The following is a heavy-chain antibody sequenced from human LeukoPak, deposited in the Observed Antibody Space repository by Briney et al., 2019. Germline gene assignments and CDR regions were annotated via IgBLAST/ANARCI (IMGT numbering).Heavy chain of an antibody. V-gene: IGHV1-3*01. Sequence: VASVKVSCKASGYTFTSYAMHWVRQAPGQRLEWMGWINAGNGNTKYSQKFQGRVTITRDTSASTAYMELSSLRSEDTAVYYCARGLKPASIAAAGIGFYFDYWGQGTLVTVSS. CDR1: GYTFTSYA. CDR3: ARGLKPASIAAAGIGFYFDY. D-gene: IGHD6-13*01. J-gene: IGHJ4*02. CDR2: INAGNGNT.